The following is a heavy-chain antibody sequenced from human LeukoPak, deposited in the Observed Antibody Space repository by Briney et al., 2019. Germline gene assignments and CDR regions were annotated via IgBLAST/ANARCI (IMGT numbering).Heavy chain of an antibody. CDR3: ASSIAAAGSFDY. Sequence: SETLSLTCTVSGGSISSYNWSWIRQPPGKGLEWIGYIYYSGSTNYNPSLKSRVTISVDTSKNQFSLKLSSVTAADTAVYYCASSIAAAGSFDYWGQGTLVTVSS. CDR1: GGSISSYN. V-gene: IGHV4-59*01. CDR2: IYYSGST. J-gene: IGHJ4*02. D-gene: IGHD6-13*01.